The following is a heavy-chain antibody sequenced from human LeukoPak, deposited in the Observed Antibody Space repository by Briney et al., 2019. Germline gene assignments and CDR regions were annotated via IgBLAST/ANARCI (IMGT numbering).Heavy chain of an antibody. CDR1: GFDVSRNY. D-gene: IGHD3-22*01. J-gene: IGHJ4*02. V-gene: IGHV3-53*01. CDR3: ARDDYYYDSSGPYYFDY. Sequence: GGSLRLSCAASGFDVSRNYMNWVRQAPGKGLEWVSAIYSGGNTYYADSVKGRFTISRDNAKNSLYLQMNSLRAEDTAVYYCARDDYYYDSSGPYYFDYWGQGTLVTVSS. CDR2: IYSGGNT.